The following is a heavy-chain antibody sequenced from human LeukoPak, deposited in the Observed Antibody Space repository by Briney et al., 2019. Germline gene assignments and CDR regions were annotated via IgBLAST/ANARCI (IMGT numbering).Heavy chain of an antibody. CDR2: INHSGNT. CDR1: GGSFIGSH. J-gene: IGHJ6*03. V-gene: IGHV4-34*01. CDR3: AREVTGTTYYYMGV. Sequence: PSETLSLTCAVSGGSFIGSHWNWIRQPPGKGLEWIGEINHSGNTNYNPSLKSRVTISVDTSKNQFSLKLGSVTAADTAVYYCAREVTGTTYYYMGVWGKGTTVTVSS. D-gene: IGHD1-7*01.